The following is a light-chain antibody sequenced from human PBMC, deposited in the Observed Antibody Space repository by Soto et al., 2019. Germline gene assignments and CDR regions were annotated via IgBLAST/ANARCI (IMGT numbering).Light chain of an antibody. CDR3: SSYSSSATLV. V-gene: IGLV2-14*03. CDR2: DVN. CDR1: SSDVGGYKY. J-gene: IGLJ2*01. Sequence: QSALTQPASVSGSPGQSITISCTGTSSDVGGYKYVSWYQQHPGKAPKLLIYDVNNRPSGISDRSSGSKSGNTASLTISGLQAEDEADYYCSSYSSSATLVFGGGTKLTVL.